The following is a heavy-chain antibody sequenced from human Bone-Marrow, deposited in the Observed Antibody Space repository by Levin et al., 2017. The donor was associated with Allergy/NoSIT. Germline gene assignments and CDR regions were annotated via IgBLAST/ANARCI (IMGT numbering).Heavy chain of an antibody. J-gene: IGHJ4*02. Sequence: GGSLRLSCAASGITFTNAWMNWVRQAPGKGLEWVGLIKTNADGGAIDYAAPVKGRFTISRDDSNNTLYLHMNSLLTEDTAVYYCNSGDFDVWSGYYSFEYWGQGTLVTVSS. D-gene: IGHD3-3*01. CDR2: IKTNADGGAI. CDR3: NSGDFDVWSGYYSFEY. V-gene: IGHV3-15*01. CDR1: GITFTNAW.